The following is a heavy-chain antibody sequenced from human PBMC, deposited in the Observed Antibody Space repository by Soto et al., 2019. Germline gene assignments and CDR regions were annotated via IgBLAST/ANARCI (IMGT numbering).Heavy chain of an antibody. CDR2: ISAYSGNT. J-gene: IGHJ4*02. CDR3: ARAATTFGVVTKIDF. CDR1: GYSFTDYG. Sequence: QVNLVQSGPEVKKPGASVRVSCRASGYSFTDYGVSWVRQAPGQGLEWMGWISAYSGNTHYAQQFQDRVTMTTDASTTTAYMELRSLTSDATAVYYCARAATTFGVVTKIDFWGQGALVTVSS. V-gene: IGHV1-18*04. D-gene: IGHD3-3*01.